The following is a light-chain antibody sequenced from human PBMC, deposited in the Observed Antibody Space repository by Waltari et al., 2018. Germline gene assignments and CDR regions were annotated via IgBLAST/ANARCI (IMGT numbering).Light chain of an antibody. V-gene: IGKV1-9*01. Sequence: TQLTQSPSSLSASVGDRVTITGRASQGIRKSLAWYQQKPGQAPKFLIDVASTLQSGVPSRFSASGSGTDFTLTISSLQPEDFATYYCQQLDSYPITFGQGTRLDIK. CDR1: QGIRKS. CDR2: VAS. J-gene: IGKJ5*01. CDR3: QQLDSYPIT.